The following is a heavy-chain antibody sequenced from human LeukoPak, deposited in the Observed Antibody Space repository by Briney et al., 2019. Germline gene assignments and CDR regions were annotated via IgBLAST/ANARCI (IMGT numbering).Heavy chain of an antibody. Sequence: SETLSLTCTVSGGSISSGGYYWSWTRQHPGKGLEWIGYIYYSGSTYYNPSLKSRVTISVDTSKNQFSLKLSSVTAADTAVYYCARKASPFRAFDIWGQGTMVTVSS. J-gene: IGHJ3*02. CDR3: ARKASPFRAFDI. CDR2: IYYSGST. CDR1: GGSISSGGYY. V-gene: IGHV4-31*03.